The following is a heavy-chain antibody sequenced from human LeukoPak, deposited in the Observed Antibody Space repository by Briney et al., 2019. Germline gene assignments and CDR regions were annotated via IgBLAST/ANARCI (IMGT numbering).Heavy chain of an antibody. CDR3: ARGRRYFDWLPYDY. D-gene: IGHD3-9*01. CDR1: GGSFSGYN. Sequence: PSETLSLTCAVYGGSFSGYNWSWIRQPPGKGLEWIGEINHSGSTNYNPSLKSRVTISVDTSKNQFSLKLSSVTAADTAVYYCARGRRYFDWLPYDYWGQGTLVTVSS. CDR2: INHSGST. J-gene: IGHJ4*02. V-gene: IGHV4-34*01.